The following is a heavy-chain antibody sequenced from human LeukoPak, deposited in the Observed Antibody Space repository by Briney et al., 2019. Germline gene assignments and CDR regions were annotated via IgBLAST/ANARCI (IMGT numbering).Heavy chain of an antibody. CDR1: GCTFSSYA. V-gene: IGHV3-23*01. CDR3: AKAPEEVQWRPGYFDL. J-gene: IGHJ2*01. Sequence: TGGSLRLSCAASGCTFSSYAMSWVRQAPGKGLEWVSAISGSGGSTYYADSVKGRFTISRDNSKNTLYLQMNSLRAEDTAVYYCAKAPEEVQWRPGYFDLWGRGTLVTVSS. CDR2: ISGSGGST. D-gene: IGHD6-19*01.